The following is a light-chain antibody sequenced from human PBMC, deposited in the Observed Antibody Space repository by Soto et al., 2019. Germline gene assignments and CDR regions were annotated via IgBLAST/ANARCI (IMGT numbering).Light chain of an antibody. J-gene: IGLJ2*01. V-gene: IGLV1-44*01. CDR3: AAWDDSLSGHVV. Sequence: QSVLTQPPSASGTPGQRVTISCSGSPSNIGSNTVSWYQQFSGSAPRLIMYRDYRRPSGVPDRFSGSKSGTSASLAISGIQSEDEAIFYCAAWDDSLSGHVVFGGGTKLTVL. CDR1: PSNIGSNT. CDR2: RDY.